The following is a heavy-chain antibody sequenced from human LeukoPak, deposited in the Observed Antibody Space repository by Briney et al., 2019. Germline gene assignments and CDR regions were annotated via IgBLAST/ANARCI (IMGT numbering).Heavy chain of an antibody. D-gene: IGHD3-22*01. V-gene: IGHV3-7*01. CDR3: ARAWGDSSGYIGP. J-gene: IGHJ5*02. CDR1: GFTFSSYW. CDR2: IKQDGSEK. Sequence: GGSLRLSCAASGFTFSSYWMSWVRQAPGKGLEWVANIKQDGSEKYYVDSVKGRFTISRDNAKNSLYLQMNSLRAEDTAVYYRARAWGDSSGYIGPWGQGTLVTVSS.